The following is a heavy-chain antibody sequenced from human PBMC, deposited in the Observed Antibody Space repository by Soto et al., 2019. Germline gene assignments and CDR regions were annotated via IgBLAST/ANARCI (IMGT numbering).Heavy chain of an antibody. CDR2: ISGSVGSS. Sequence: GGSLRLSCAASGFAFSTYAMTWVRQAPGKGLEWVSVISGSVGSSSYAASVKGRFTISRDNSKHTLFLQMNGLRAEDTAVYYCAKVTKRAAAGRYEYYKYGMDVWGQGTTVTVSS. J-gene: IGHJ6*02. V-gene: IGHV3-23*01. D-gene: IGHD6-13*01. CDR1: GFAFSTYA. CDR3: AKVTKRAAAGRYEYYKYGMDV.